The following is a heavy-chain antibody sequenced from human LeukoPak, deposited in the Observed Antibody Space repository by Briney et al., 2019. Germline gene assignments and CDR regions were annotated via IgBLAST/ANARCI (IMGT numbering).Heavy chain of an antibody. Sequence: GGSLRLSCAASSFTFCNYGMHWGRQAPGKGVWWGSVIWFDVTSKYYADSVKGRFTISRDNSKSTLYLQMNSLRAEDTAVYYCAKGAHITMVRGALENLGQGTLVTVSS. CDR1: SFTFCNYG. CDR2: IWFDVTSK. CDR3: AKGAHITMVRGALEN. V-gene: IGHV3-33*06. J-gene: IGHJ4*02. D-gene: IGHD3-10*01.